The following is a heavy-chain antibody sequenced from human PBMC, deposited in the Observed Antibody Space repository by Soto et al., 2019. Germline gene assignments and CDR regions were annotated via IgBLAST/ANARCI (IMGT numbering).Heavy chain of an antibody. V-gene: IGHV3-21*06. CDR1: GFTFTRYG. CDR3: ARESGDLTSNFDY. Sequence: GGSLRLSCAASGFTFTRYGMNWVRQAPGKGLEWVSSISSTTNYIYYGDSMKGRFTISRDNAKNSLYLEMNSLRAEDTAVYYCARESGDLTSNFDYWGQGTLVTVSS. D-gene: IGHD3-10*01. CDR2: ISSTTNYI. J-gene: IGHJ4*02.